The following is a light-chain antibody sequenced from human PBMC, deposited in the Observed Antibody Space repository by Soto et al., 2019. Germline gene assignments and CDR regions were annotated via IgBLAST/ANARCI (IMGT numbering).Light chain of an antibody. CDR2: ANN. Sequence: QSVLTQPPSVSGAPGQRVAISCTGSSSNIGTTFDVHWYQQLPGKSPKLLIYANNNRPSGVPDRFAGSKSGTSASLAISGLQAEDEADYYCQSYDSSLSGVVFGGGTKLTVL. CDR3: QSYDSSLSGVV. J-gene: IGLJ2*01. V-gene: IGLV1-40*01. CDR1: SSNIGTTFD.